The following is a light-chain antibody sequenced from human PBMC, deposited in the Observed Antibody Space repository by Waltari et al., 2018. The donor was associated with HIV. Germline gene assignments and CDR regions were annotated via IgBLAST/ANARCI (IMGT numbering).Light chain of an antibody. CDR2: DVT. J-gene: IGLJ2*01. CDR1: SSDVGAYNY. Sequence: QSALTQPRSVSGSPGQSVTISCTGTSSDVGAYNYVSWYQQHPGKAPKLMIYDVTKRPSGVPDRFSGSKSGNTASLTISGLQAEDEAGYYCCSYAGSYTFVVFGGGTKLTVL. V-gene: IGLV2-11*01. CDR3: CSYAGSYTFVV.